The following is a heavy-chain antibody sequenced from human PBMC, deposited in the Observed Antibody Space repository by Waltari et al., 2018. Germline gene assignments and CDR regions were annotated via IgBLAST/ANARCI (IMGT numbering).Heavy chain of an antibody. CDR3: ARHESYYDFWSGRYYYYGMDV. CDR1: GGSISSSSYY. CDR2: IYYSWST. Sequence: QLQLQESGPGLVKPSETLSLTCTVSGGSISSSSYYWGWIRQPPGKGLEWIGSIYYSWSTYYNPSLKGRVTISVEPSKNQFSLKLSSGTAADTAVYYCARHESYYDFWSGRYYYYGMDVWGQGTTVTVSS. J-gene: IGHJ6*02. D-gene: IGHD3-3*01. V-gene: IGHV4-39*01.